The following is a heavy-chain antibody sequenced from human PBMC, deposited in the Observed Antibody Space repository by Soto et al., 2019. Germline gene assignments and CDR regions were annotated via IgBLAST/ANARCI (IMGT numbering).Heavy chain of an antibody. CDR2: ISAYNGNT. J-gene: IGHJ6*03. CDR1: GYTFTSYG. Sequence: ASVKVSCKASGYTFTSYGISWVRQAPEQGLEWMGWISAYNGNTNYAQKLQGRVTMTTDTSTSTAYMELRSLRSDDTAVYYCARQWLGSYYYYMDVWGKGTTVTRLL. CDR3: ARQWLGSYYYYMDV. V-gene: IGHV1-18*01. D-gene: IGHD6-19*01.